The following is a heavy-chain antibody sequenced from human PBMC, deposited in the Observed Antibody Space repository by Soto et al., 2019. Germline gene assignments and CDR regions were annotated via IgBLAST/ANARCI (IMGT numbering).Heavy chain of an antibody. V-gene: IGHV1-3*01. CDR2: INAGNGNT. CDR1: GYTFTSYA. CDR3: ARSRVRGGYYFDY. J-gene: IGHJ4*02. D-gene: IGHD3-16*01. Sequence: ASVEVSCKASGYTFTSYAMHWVRQAPGQRLEWMGWINAGNGNTKYSQKMQARVTITRDTSASTAYMELSRLRSEDTAVYYCARSRVRGGYYFDYWGQGALVTVSS.